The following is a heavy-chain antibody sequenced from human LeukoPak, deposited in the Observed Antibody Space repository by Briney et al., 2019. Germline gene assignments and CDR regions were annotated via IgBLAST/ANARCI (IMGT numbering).Heavy chain of an antibody. Sequence: SVKVSCKAFGGTFSSYAISWVRQAPGQGLEWMGGIIPIFGTANYAQKFQGRVTITTDESTSTAYMELSSLRSEDTAVYYCARDGGQRNYDFWSGYYRGGPWFDPWGQGTLVTVSS. CDR1: GGTFSSYA. J-gene: IGHJ5*02. V-gene: IGHV1-69*05. CDR2: IIPIFGTA. CDR3: ARDGGQRNYDFWSGYYRGGPWFDP. D-gene: IGHD3-3*01.